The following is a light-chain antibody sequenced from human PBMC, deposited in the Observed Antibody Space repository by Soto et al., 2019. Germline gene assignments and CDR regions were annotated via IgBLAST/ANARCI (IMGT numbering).Light chain of an antibody. CDR2: NAS. CDR3: QHYARYSEA. J-gene: IGKJ1*01. Sequence: EIELTQSPSTLSGSVGDRVTISCRASQTISSWLAWYQQKPGKAPKLLIYNASTLKSGVPSRFRGSGSGTEFALTIISLKPDDFATYYCQHYARYSEAFGQGTKVDIK. V-gene: IGKV1-5*03. CDR1: QTISSW.